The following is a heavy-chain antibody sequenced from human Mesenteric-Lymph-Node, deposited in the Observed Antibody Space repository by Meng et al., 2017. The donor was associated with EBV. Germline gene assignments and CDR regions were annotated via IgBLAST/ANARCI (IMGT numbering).Heavy chain of an antibody. CDR3: ARGYDILTKDNFDY. CDR1: GGSISSYD. D-gene: IGHD3-9*01. CDR2: IYYSGST. V-gene: IGHV4-59*01. Sequence: QVQLQESGPGMVKPSETLSLTCPVSGGSISSYDWGWIRQPPGKGLEWIGYIYYSGSTNYNPSLKSRVTISVDTSKNQFSLKLSSVTAADTAVYYCARGYDILTKDNFDYWGQGTLVTVSS. J-gene: IGHJ4*02.